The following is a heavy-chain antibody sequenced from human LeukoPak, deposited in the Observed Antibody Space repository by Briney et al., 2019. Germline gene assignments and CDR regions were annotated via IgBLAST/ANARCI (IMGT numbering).Heavy chain of an antibody. CDR2: ISGSGGST. Sequence: GGSLRLSCVASGFTFSTFAMSWVRQAPGKGLEWVSGISGSGGSTDYADSVKGRFTVSRDNSKNTLYLQTNSLRAEDTAVYYCAKDVYTVMAYAFDSWGQGTLVTVSS. CDR3: AKDVYTVMAYAFDS. J-gene: IGHJ4*02. D-gene: IGHD5-18*01. V-gene: IGHV3-23*01. CDR1: GFTFSTFA.